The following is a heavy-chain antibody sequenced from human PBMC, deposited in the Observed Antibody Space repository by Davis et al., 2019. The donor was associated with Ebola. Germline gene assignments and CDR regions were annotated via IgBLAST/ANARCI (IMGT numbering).Heavy chain of an antibody. CDR2: INAGNGNT. CDR1: GYIFTTYA. V-gene: IGHV1-3*01. Sequence: AASVKVSCKASGYIFTTYAIHWVRQAPGQRLEWMGWINAGNGNTKYSQKFQGRVTFTRDASASTAYMELSSLRAEDSAVYYCARELGTNSATYNGWFDAWGQGTLVTVSS. CDR3: ARELGTNSATYNGWFDA. J-gene: IGHJ5*02. D-gene: IGHD7-27*01.